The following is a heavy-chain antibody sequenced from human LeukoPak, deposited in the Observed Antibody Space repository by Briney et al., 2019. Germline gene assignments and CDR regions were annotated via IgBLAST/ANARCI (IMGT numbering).Heavy chain of an antibody. V-gene: IGHV3-23*01. CDR2: ISGSGGST. J-gene: IGHJ4*02. Sequence: GGSLRLSCAASGFTFSSYAMSWVRQAPGKGLEWVSAISGSGGSTYYADSVKGRFTISRDNSKNTLYLQMNSLRAEDTAVYYCAKDCGRFLEWFYFDYWGQGTLVTVSS. CDR3: AKDCGRFLEWFYFDY. D-gene: IGHD3-3*01. CDR1: GFTFSSYA.